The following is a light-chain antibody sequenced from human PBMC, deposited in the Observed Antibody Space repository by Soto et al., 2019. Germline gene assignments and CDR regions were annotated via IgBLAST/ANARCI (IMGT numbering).Light chain of an antibody. Sequence: DIQMTQSPSTLSASVGDRVTITCPASQSISSWLAWYQQKPGKAHKRLIYDASSLESGVPSRISGSGSGTEFTLTISSRRPDDFATFYCQQYNSYSWTFGQGTMVEMK. J-gene: IGKJ1*01. CDR3: QQYNSYSWT. V-gene: IGKV1-5*01. CDR2: DAS. CDR1: QSISSW.